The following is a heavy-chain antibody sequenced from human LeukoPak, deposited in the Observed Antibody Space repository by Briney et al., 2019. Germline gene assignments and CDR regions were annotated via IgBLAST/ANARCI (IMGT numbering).Heavy chain of an antibody. Sequence: SETLSLTCTVSSVSISSYYWSWVRQPPGKGLEWITYMYYGGSTNYNPSLKSRVTISVDTSKNQFSLILSSVTAADTAVYFCARGGELLGRTAHDAFDIWGQGTMVTVSS. CDR3: ARGGELLGRTAHDAFDI. CDR2: MYYGGST. D-gene: IGHD3-10*01. CDR1: SVSISSYY. J-gene: IGHJ3*02. V-gene: IGHV4-59*08.